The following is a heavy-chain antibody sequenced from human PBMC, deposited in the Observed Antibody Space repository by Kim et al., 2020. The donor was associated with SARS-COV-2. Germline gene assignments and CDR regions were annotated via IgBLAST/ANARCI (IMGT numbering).Heavy chain of an antibody. CDR2: ISAYNGNT. V-gene: IGHV1-18*01. Sequence: ASVKVSCKASGYTFTSYGISWVRQAPGQGLEWMGWISAYNGNTNYAQKLQGRVTMTTDTSTSTAYMELRSLRSDDTAVYYCARVSPSAYSYGYWYYYGMDVWGQGTTVTVSS. D-gene: IGHD5-18*01. CDR3: ARVSPSAYSYGYWYYYGMDV. J-gene: IGHJ6*02. CDR1: GYTFTSYG.